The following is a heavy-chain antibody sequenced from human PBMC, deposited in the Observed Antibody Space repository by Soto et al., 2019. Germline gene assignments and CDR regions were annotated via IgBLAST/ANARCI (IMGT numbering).Heavy chain of an antibody. CDR3: ARLTVPYDFWSGYCGY. CDR2: IYPGDSDT. V-gene: IGHV5-51*01. D-gene: IGHD3-3*01. Sequence: GESLKISCKGSGYSFTSYWIGWVRQMPGKGLEWMGIIYPGDSDTRYSPSFQGQVTISADKSISTAYLQWSSLKASDTAMYYCARLTVPYDFWSGYCGYWGQGTLVTVSS. CDR1: GYSFTSYW. J-gene: IGHJ4*02.